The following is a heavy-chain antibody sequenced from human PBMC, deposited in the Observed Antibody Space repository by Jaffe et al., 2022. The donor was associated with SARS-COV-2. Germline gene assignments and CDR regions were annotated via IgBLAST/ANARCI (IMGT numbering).Heavy chain of an antibody. CDR2: LSVKGGNT. CDR3: SKGGWLEY. CDR1: GFTFNIND. J-gene: IGHJ4*02. Sequence: EVQLLESGGDLVQPGGSLRLSCAASGFTFNINDMSWVRQAPGKGLEWVSILSVKGGNTYYADSVKGRFTISRDNSKNTLYLQMNSLRAEDTGIYYCSKGGWLEYWGQGTLVTVSS. D-gene: IGHD2-15*01. V-gene: IGHV3-23*01.